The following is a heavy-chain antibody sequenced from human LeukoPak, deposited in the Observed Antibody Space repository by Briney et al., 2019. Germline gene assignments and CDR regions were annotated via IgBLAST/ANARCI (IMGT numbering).Heavy chain of an antibody. CDR1: GGPIDRHY. CDR2: VFYPGST. CDR3: ASRPAGSTWYGVFDY. Sequence: NPSETLSLTCTVSGGPIDRHYWSWIRQPPGKGLECIGYVFYPGSTNYNPSLKSRVTMSLDTSRDQFSLRLTSVTAADTAIYYCASRPAGSTWYGVFDYWSQGTLVTVSS. V-gene: IGHV4-59*11. J-gene: IGHJ4*02. D-gene: IGHD6-13*01.